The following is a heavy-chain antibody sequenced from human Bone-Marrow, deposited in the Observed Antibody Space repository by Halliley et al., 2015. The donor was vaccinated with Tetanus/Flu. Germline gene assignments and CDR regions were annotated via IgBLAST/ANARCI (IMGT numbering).Heavy chain of an antibody. CDR3: ARHSSGLYENWSFDL. J-gene: IGHJ2*01. CDR1: GDSISSSH. D-gene: IGHD6-19*01. V-gene: IGHV4-59*08. CDR2: IYSSGST. Sequence: TLSLTCTVSGDSISSSHWSWIRQPPGKGLEWIGYIYSSGSTNYDPSLKSRGTISVDTPKNQISLKLTSVTAADTAVYYCARHSSGLYENWSFDLWGRGTLVTVSS.